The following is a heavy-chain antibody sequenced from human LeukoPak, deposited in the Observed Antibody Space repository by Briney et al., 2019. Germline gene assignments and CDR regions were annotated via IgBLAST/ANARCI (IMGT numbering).Heavy chain of an antibody. CDR1: GFTFSDYI. V-gene: IGHV3-21*01. J-gene: IGHJ4*02. Sequence: GGSLSLSCAASGFTFSDYIINWVRQAPGKGLEWVASISRNSTYIHYADSVKGRFTISRDNARNSLFLQMNSLRAEDTAIYYCARDEGYYFDSWGQGTKVTVSS. CDR3: ARDEGYYFDS. CDR2: ISRNSTYI.